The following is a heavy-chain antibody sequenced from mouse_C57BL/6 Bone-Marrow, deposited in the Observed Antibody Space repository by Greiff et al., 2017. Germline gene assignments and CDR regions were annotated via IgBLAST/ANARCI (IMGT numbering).Heavy chain of an antibody. CDR2: ISSGGSYT. V-gene: IGHV5-6*02. CDR3: ARRGDGTMDY. Sequence: EVKLVESGGDLVKPGGSLKLSCAASGFTFSSYGMSWVRQTPDKSLEWVATISSGGSYTYYPDSVKGRFTISRDNAKNTLYLQMSSLKSEDTAMYYCARRGDGTMDYWGQGTSVTVSS. CDR1: GFTFSSYG. J-gene: IGHJ4*01.